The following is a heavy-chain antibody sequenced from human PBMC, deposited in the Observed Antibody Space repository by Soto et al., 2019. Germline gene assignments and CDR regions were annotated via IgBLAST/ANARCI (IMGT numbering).Heavy chain of an antibody. CDR3: CHTWV. CDR1: GFSISDYW. V-gene: IGHV3-7*01. D-gene: IGHD1-26*01. J-gene: IGHJ4*02. CDR2: INEDGSEE. Sequence: EVQMVESGGGLVQPGGSLRLSCAASGFSISDYWMSWVRQAPGKGLEWVVNINEDGSEENYVDSVKGRLTISRDNARNSLYLQMNSLRVEDTAVYYCCHTWVGGQGTLVTVSS.